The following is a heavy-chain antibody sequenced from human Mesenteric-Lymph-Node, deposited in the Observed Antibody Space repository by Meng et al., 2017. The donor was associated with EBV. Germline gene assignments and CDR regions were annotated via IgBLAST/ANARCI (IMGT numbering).Heavy chain of an antibody. CDR2: VHHSGLT. V-gene: IGHV4-30-2*06. J-gene: IGHJ4*02. CDR3: AGGDYVNQFNY. Sequence: QLQLQESGSGLVKPSQTLSLTCTVSGGSVNSGGYSWSWIRQSPEKGLEWIGYVHHSGLTYYNPSLETRVIISLERSKNQFSLKLTSVTAAGTAVYYCAGGDYVNQFNYWGQGTLVTVSS. CDR1: GGSVNSGGYS. D-gene: IGHD4-17*01.